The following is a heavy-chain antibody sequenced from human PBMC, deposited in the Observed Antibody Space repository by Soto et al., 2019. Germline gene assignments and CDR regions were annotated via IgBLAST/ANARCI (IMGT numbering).Heavy chain of an antibody. CDR2: ISAYNGNT. CDR3: ARDGYDFWSGYYPPPTDV. J-gene: IGHJ6*02. V-gene: IGHV1-18*01. D-gene: IGHD3-3*01. Sequence: GASVKVSCKASGYTFTSYGISWVRQAPGQGLEWMGWISAYNGNTNYAQRLQGRVTMTTDTSTSTAYMELRSLRSDDTAVYYCARDGYDFWSGYYPPPTDVWGQGTTVTVSS. CDR1: GYTFTSYG.